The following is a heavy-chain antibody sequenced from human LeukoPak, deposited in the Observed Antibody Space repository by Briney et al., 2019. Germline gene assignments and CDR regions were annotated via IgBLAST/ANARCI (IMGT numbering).Heavy chain of an antibody. CDR2: INPNSGGT. CDR3: ATGGSEITIFGVVIGGNAFDI. D-gene: IGHD3-3*01. V-gene: IGHV1-2*06. CDR1: GYTFTGYY. Sequence: ASVKVSCKASGYTFTGYYMHWVRQAPGQGLEWMGRINPNSGGTNYAQKFQGRVTMTEDTSTDTAYMELSSLRPEDTAVYYCATGGSEITIFGVVIGGNAFDIWGQGTMVTVSS. J-gene: IGHJ3*02.